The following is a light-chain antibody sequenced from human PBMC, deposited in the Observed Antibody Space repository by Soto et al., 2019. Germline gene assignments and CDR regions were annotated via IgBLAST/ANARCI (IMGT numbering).Light chain of an antibody. CDR1: QSLVYSDGNTY. V-gene: IGKV2-30*01. CDR2: KVS. CDR3: MQGSHWPYT. Sequence: DVVMTQSPLSLPVTLGQPASISCRSSQSLVYSDGNTYLNWFQQRPDQSPRRLIYKVSNRDSGVPARFSGSGSGTDFTLKISRVEAEDVGVYYCMQGSHWPYTFGQGTKLEIK. J-gene: IGKJ2*01.